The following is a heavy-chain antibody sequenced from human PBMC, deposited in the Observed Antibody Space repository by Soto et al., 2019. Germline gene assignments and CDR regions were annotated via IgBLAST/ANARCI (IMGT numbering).Heavy chain of an antibody. V-gene: IGHV3-30*18. CDR2: ISYHGTNK. D-gene: IGHD4-17*01. J-gene: IGHJ4*02. CDR1: GFAFGDSG. Sequence: QVHLVESGGGVVQPGRSLRLSCAASGFAFGDSGMHWVRQAPGKGLQWVTFISYHGTNKYYSDSVKGRFTVSRDNPKNTLYLQMNSLRAEDTAVYYCAKDAYGDYSLDYWGQGTLVTVSS. CDR3: AKDAYGDYSLDY.